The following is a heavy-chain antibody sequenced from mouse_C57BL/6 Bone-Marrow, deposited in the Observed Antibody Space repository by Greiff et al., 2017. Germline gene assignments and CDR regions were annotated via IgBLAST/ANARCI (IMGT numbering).Heavy chain of an antibody. CDR1: GYTFTDYY. Sequence: EVQLQQSGPVLVKPGASVKMSCKASGYTFTDYYMNWVKQSHGKSLEWIGVINPYNGGTSYNQKFKGKATLTVDKSSSTAYMELNRLTSEDSAVYYCARGDYSLDYWGQGTTLTVSS. J-gene: IGHJ2*01. D-gene: IGHD2-12*01. V-gene: IGHV1-19*01. CDR3: ARGDYSLDY. CDR2: INPYNGGT.